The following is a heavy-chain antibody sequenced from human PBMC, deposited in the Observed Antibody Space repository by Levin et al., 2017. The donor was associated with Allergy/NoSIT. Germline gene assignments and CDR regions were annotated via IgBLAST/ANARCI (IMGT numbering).Heavy chain of an antibody. J-gene: IGHJ4*02. V-gene: IGHV4-30-2*01. Sequence: SQTLSLTCAVSGGSISSGGYSWSWIRQPPGKGLEWIGNIYLSGSTYYNPSLKSRVTISVDRSKNQFSLNLSSVTAADTAVYYCSIFAGYSYVYYFDSWRQGTLVTITT. CDR3: SIFAGYSYVYYFDS. D-gene: IGHD5-18*01. CDR1: GGSISSGGYS. CDR2: IYLSGST.